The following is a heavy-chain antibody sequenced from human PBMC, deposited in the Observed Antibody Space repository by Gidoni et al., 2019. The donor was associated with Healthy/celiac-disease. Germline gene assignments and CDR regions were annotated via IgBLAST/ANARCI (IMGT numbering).Heavy chain of an antibody. Sequence: QLQLQESGPGLVTPSETLSPTCTVSGGSISSSSYYWGWIRQPPGKGLEWIGSIYYSGSTYYNPSLKSRVTISVDTSKNQFSLKLSSVTAADTAVYYCASDDFWSGSQYWYFDLWGRGTLVTVSS. CDR3: ASDDFWSGSQYWYFDL. CDR2: IYYSGST. V-gene: IGHV4-39*07. D-gene: IGHD3-3*01. CDR1: GGSISSSSYY. J-gene: IGHJ2*01.